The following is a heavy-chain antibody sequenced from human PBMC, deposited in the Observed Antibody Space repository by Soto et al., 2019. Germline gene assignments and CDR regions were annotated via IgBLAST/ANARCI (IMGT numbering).Heavy chain of an antibody. D-gene: IGHD4-17*01. V-gene: IGHV3-30-3*01. CDR2: ISYDGSNK. CDR3: AGDRYLYGGAYYYYGMDV. J-gene: IGHJ6*02. Sequence: GGSLRLSCAASGFTFSSYAMHWVRQAPGKGLEWVAVISYDGSNKYYADSVKGRFTISRDNSKNTLYLQMNSLRAEDTAVYYCAGDRYLYGGAYYYYGMDVWGQGTTVTVSS. CDR1: GFTFSSYA.